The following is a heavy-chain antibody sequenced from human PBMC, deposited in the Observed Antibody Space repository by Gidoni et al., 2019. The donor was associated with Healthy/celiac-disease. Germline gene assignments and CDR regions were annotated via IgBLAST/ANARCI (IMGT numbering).Heavy chain of an antibody. D-gene: IGHD2-2*01. V-gene: IGHV5-10-1*03. J-gene: IGHJ5*02. CDR3: ARHDIVVVPAAQETSPNWFDP. Sequence: EVQLVQSGAEVKKPGASLRISCKGSGYSFTSYWISWVRQMPGKGLEWMGRIDPSDSYTNSRPSFQGHVTISADKSISTAYLQWSSLKASDTAMYYCARHDIVVVPAAQETSPNWFDPWGQGTLVTVSS. CDR1: GYSFTSYW. CDR2: IDPSDSYT.